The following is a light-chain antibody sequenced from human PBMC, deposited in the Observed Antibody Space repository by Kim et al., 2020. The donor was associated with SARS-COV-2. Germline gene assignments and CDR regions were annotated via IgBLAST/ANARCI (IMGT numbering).Light chain of an antibody. CDR3: ATWDGSLNAGRV. V-gene: IGLV1-44*01. J-gene: IGLJ3*02. Sequence: QSVLTQPPSVSGTPGQWVTISCSGSSSNIGSNTVNWYQQFPGTAPKFLIYYNTERPSGVPDRFSGSKSGTSATLGITGLQTGDEADYYCATWDGSLNAGRVFGGGTQLTVL. CDR1: SSNIGSNT. CDR2: YNT.